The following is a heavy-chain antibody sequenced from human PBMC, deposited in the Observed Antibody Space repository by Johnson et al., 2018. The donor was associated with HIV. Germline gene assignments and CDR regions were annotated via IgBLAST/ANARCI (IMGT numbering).Heavy chain of an antibody. CDR1: EFMFSNYW. V-gene: IGHV3-20*04. CDR3: VRDTGYCSGGRCDDAFDV. CDR2: INWNGGST. J-gene: IGHJ3*01. D-gene: IGHD2-15*01. Sequence: VHLVESGGGLVQPGGSLRLSCAASEFMFSNYWMHWVRQAPGKGLEWVSGINWNGGSTGFADSVKGRFTISRYNAKNSMYLQMNSLRVEDTALYYCVRDTGYCSGGRCDDAFDVWGQGTVVTVSS.